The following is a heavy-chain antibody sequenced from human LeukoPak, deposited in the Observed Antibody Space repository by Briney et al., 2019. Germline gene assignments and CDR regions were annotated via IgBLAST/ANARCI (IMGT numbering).Heavy chain of an antibody. Sequence: GASVKIACKASGYTFTSYDINWVRHATGEGLEWMGGMNPNSGNTGYAQKFQGRVTMTRNTSISTAYMEPSSLRSEDTAVYYCASFHTGHWGQGTLVTVSS. V-gene: IGHV1-8*01. CDR2: MNPNSGNT. CDR1: GYTFTSYD. CDR3: ASFHTGH. D-gene: IGHD1-14*01. J-gene: IGHJ1*01.